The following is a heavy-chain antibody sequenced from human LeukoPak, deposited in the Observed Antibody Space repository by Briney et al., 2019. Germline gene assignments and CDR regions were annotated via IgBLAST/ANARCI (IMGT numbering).Heavy chain of an antibody. Sequence: PGGSLRLSCAASGFTFSSYAMSWVRQAPGKGLEWVSAISGSGGSTYYADSVKGRFTISRDNSKNTLYLQMNSLRAEDTAVYYCPKDNHPGVRYPAPIPPRWRQGPLVTVPS. CDR1: GFTFSSYA. D-gene: IGHD3-10*01. CDR3: PKDNHPGVRYPAPIPPR. CDR2: ISGSGGST. V-gene: IGHV3-23*01. J-gene: IGHJ1*01.